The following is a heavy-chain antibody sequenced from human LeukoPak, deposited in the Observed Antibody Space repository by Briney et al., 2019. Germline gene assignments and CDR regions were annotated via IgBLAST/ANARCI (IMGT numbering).Heavy chain of an antibody. D-gene: IGHD2-15*01. CDR1: GFTFSSYS. J-gene: IGHJ4*02. CDR2: ISSSSSYI. Sequence: GGSLRLSCAASGFTFSSYSMNWVRQAPGKGLEWASSISSSSSYIYYADSVKGRFTISRDDAKNSLYLQMNSLRAEDTAVYYYARGYCSGGSCLDYWGQGTLVTVSS. CDR3: ARGYCSGGSCLDY. V-gene: IGHV3-21*01.